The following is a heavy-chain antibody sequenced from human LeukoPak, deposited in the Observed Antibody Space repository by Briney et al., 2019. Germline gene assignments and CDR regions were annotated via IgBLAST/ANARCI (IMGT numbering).Heavy chain of an antibody. CDR2: ISSGGSTI. V-gene: IGHV3-11*01. CDR3: ARVQKGIAAAGTGGGWFEP. CDR1: GFTFSDYY. Sequence: PGGSLRLSCAASGFTFSDYYMSWIRQAPGKGLEWISYISSGGSTIYYADSVRGQFTISRDNAKKSLYLQMNSLRAEDTAVYYCARVQKGIAAAGTGGGWFEPWGQRTLVTVS. D-gene: IGHD6-13*01. J-gene: IGHJ5*02.